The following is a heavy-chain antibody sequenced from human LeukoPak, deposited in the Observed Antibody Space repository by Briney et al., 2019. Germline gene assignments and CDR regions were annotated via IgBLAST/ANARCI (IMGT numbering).Heavy chain of an antibody. J-gene: IGHJ5*02. Sequence: SETLSLTCAVYGGSFSGYYWSWIRQPPGKGLEWIGEINHSGSTNYNPSLKSRVTISADTSKNQFSLKLSSVTAADTAVYYCARGRRYYYDSSGYPRWFDPWGQGTLVTVSS. CDR3: ARGRRYYYDSSGYPRWFDP. V-gene: IGHV4-34*01. D-gene: IGHD3-22*01. CDR1: GGSFSGYY. CDR2: INHSGST.